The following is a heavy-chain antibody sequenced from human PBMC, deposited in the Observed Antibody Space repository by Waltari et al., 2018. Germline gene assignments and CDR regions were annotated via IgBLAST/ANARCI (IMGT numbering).Heavy chain of an antibody. J-gene: IGHJ4*02. CDR1: GYTFTSYD. Sequence: QVQLVQSGAEVKKPGASVKVSCKASGYTFTSYDINWVRQATGQGLEWMGWRNPNSGNTGDAQKFQGRGTITRNTSISTAYMELSSLRSEDTAVYYCAVSSGIYYFDYWGQGTLVTVSS. CDR3: AVSSGIYYFDY. CDR2: RNPNSGNT. V-gene: IGHV1-8*03. D-gene: IGHD6-19*01.